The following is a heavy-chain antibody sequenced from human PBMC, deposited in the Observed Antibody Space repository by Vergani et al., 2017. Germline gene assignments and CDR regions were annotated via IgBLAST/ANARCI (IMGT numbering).Heavy chain of an antibody. CDR1: GYTFTSYG. CDR3: AREGSYDFWSGYSRPLNWFDP. V-gene: IGHV1-18*01. CDR2: ISAYNGNT. Sequence: QVQLVQSGAEVKKPGASVKVSCKASGYTFTSYGISWVRQAPGQGLEWMGWISAYNGNTNYAQKLQGRVTMTTDTSTSTAYTELRSLRSDDTAVYYCAREGSYDFWSGYSRPLNWFDPWGQGTLVTVSS. J-gene: IGHJ5*02. D-gene: IGHD3-3*01.